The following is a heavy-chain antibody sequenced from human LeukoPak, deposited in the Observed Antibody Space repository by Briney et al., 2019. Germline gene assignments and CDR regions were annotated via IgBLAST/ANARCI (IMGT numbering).Heavy chain of an antibody. CDR1: GYSFTTYW. V-gene: IGHV5-51*01. D-gene: IGHD5-24*01. CDR3: ARSLGSHNYQRHCFEH. Sequence: GESLKISLKGSGYSFTTYWSGGVRQMPGKGLEWIGIIYPGDSDTRYNPSFQGQVTLSADKYISTAYLQWSRLKDSDTAMYYCARSLGSHNYQRHCFEHWGQGPLVPVSS. J-gene: IGHJ4*02. CDR2: IYPGDSDT.